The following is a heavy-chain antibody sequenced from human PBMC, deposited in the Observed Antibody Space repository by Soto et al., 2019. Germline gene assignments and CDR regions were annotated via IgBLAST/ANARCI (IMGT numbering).Heavy chain of an antibody. CDR3: ARITHSSGYYQLFDH. D-gene: IGHD3-22*01. CDR1: GVSLSNARMG. V-gene: IGHV2-26*01. J-gene: IGHJ4*02. CDR2: IFSNDEK. Sequence: QVTLKESGPVLVKPTETLTLTCTVSGVSLSNARMGVSWIRQPPGKALEWLAHIFSNDEKSYSTSLKSRLTISKDTSKSQVVLTMTNMDPVDTPTYYCARITHSSGYYQLFDHWGQLTLITVSS.